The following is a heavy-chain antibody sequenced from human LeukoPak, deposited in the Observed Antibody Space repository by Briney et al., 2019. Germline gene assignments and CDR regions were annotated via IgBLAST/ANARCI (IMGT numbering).Heavy chain of an antibody. J-gene: IGHJ4*02. CDR1: GYTFTGYY. Sequence: GASVKVSCKASGYTFTGYYMHWVRQAPGQGLEWMGWINPNSGGTNYAQKFQGRVTMTRDTSISTAYMELSRLRSDDTAVYYCARRYGSSWYGPYYWGQGTLVTVSS. CDR3: ARRYGSSWYGPYY. CDR2: INPNSGGT. D-gene: IGHD6-13*01. V-gene: IGHV1-2*02.